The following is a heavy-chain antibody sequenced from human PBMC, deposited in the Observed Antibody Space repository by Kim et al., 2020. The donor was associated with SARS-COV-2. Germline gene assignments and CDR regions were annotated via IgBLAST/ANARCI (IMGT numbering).Heavy chain of an antibody. CDR3: ARTKLELPARGRFDI. J-gene: IGHJ3*02. Sequence: SETLSLTCAVSGGSISSGGYSWSWIRQPPGKGLEWIGYIYHSGSTYYNPSLKSRVTISVDRSKNQFSLKLSSVTAADTAVYYCARTKLELPARGRFDIWGQGTMVTVSS. CDR1: GGSISSGGYS. V-gene: IGHV4-30-2*01. CDR2: IYHSGST. D-gene: IGHD1-7*01.